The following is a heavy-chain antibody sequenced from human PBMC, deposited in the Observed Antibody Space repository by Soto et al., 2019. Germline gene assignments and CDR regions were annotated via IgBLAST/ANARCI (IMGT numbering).Heavy chain of an antibody. D-gene: IGHD6-6*01. CDR2: ISYDGSNK. CDR1: GFTFSSYA. Sequence: QVQLVESGGGVVQPGRSLRLSCAASGFTFSSYAMHWVRQAPGKGLEWVAVISYDGSNKYYADSVKGRFTISRDNSKNTLYLQMNSLRAEDTAVYYCATGSHSAARAFSIAALYWGQGTLVTVSS. V-gene: IGHV3-30-3*01. CDR3: ATGSHSAARAFSIAALY. J-gene: IGHJ4*02.